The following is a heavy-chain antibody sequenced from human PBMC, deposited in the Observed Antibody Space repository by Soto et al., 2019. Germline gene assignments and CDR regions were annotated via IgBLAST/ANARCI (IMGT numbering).Heavy chain of an antibody. J-gene: IGHJ4*02. D-gene: IGHD3-10*01. CDR1: GFTFDDYS. V-gene: IGHV3-9*01. CDR2: ISWNSGSV. Sequence: GGSLRLSCAASGFTFDDYSMHWVRQVPGKGLEWVSGISWNSGSVGYADSVKGRFTISRDNAKNSLYLQMNSLRAEDTALYYCAKGSAVLVWFGEYYFDCWGQGTLVTVSS. CDR3: AKGSAVLVWFGEYYFDC.